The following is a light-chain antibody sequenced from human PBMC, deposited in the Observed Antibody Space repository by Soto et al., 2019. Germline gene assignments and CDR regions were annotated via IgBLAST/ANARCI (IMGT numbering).Light chain of an antibody. J-gene: IGLJ3*02. V-gene: IGLV1-44*01. CDR1: NSNIGSHT. CDR3: ATWDDSLNAWV. Sequence: QSVLTQPPSASGTPGQRVTISCSGSNSNIGSHTVNWYQQLPGTAPRLLIYSDNQRPSGVPDRFSGSKSGTSASLAISGLQSEDEADYYCATWDDSLNAWVFAGGTQLTVL. CDR2: SDN.